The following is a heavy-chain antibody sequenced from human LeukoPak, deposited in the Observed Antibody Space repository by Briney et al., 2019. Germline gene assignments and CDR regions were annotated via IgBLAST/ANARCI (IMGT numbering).Heavy chain of an antibody. V-gene: IGHV3-23*01. CDR3: ARDSGSSGYSDY. Sequence: GGSLRLSCAASGFTFSSYAMSWVRQAPGKGLEWVSAISGSGGSTYYADSVKGRFTISRHNSKNTLYLQMNSLRAEDTAVYYCARDSGSSGYSDYWGQGTLVTVSS. J-gene: IGHJ4*02. CDR2: ISGSGGST. CDR1: GFTFSSYA. D-gene: IGHD3-22*01.